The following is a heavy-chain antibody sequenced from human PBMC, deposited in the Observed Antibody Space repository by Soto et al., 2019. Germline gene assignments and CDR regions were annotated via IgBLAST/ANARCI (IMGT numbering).Heavy chain of an antibody. CDR3: ASRSVPGYSYGEGFDY. J-gene: IGHJ4*02. D-gene: IGHD5-18*01. Sequence: QVQLVESGGPVVQPGRSLRLSCAASGFTFSTYTMHWVRQAPGKGLEWVALIVYDGGKIHYADSVKGRFTISRDNSKNTLSLQMNSLTADDTGIYYCASRSVPGYSYGEGFDYWGQGTLVTVSS. V-gene: IGHV3-30-3*01. CDR1: GFTFSTYT. CDR2: IVYDGGKI.